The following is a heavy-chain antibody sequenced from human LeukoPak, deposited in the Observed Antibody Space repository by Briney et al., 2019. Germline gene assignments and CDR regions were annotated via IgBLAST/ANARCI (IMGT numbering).Heavy chain of an antibody. D-gene: IGHD6-19*01. J-gene: IGHJ4*02. CDR3: AKDRVGIAVVLITPIDY. Sequence: PGGSLRHSCAASGFTFSSYAMSWVRQAPGKGLEWVSAISGSGGSTYYADSVKGRFTISRDNSKNTLYLQMNSLRAEDTAVYYCAKDRVGIAVVLITPIDYWGQGTLVTVSS. CDR2: ISGSGGST. CDR1: GFTFSSYA. V-gene: IGHV3-23*01.